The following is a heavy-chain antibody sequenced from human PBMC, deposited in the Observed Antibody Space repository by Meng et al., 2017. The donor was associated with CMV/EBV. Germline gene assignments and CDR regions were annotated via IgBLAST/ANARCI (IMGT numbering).Heavy chain of an antibody. CDR2: ISSSSSYI. V-gene: IGHV3-21*01. CDR3: ARDAKYYYDSSSYPSTGRGIDP. Sequence: GGSLRLSCAASGFTFSSYSMNWVRQAPGKGLEWVSSISSSSSYIYYADSVKGRFTISRDNAKNSLYLQMNSLRAEDTAVYYCARDAKYYYDSSSYPSTGRGIDPWGQGTLVTVSS. CDR1: GFTFSSYS. J-gene: IGHJ5*02. D-gene: IGHD3-22*01.